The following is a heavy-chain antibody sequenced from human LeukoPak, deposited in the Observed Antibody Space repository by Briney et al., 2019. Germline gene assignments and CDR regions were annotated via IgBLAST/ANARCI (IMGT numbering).Heavy chain of an antibody. V-gene: IGHV3-7*02. D-gene: IGHD5-24*01. CDR3: ARHNGYSRFDY. CDR1: GFTFSSYW. CDR2: IKQDGSEK. Sequence: GGSLRLSCAASGFTFSSYWMSWVRQAPGKGLEWVANIKQDGSEKYYVDSVKGRFTISRDNAKNTLYLQMNSLRAEDTAVYYCARHNGYSRFDYWGQGTLVTVSS. J-gene: IGHJ4*02.